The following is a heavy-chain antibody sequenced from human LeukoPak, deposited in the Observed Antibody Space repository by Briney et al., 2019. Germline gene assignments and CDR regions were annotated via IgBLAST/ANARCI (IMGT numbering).Heavy chain of an antibody. D-gene: IGHD1-14*01. V-gene: IGHV4-38-2*02. CDR3: ARRPESRITGFDF. CDR1: GYSVNSAYY. J-gene: IGHJ4*02. Sequence: SETLSLTCTVSGYSVNSAYYWAWIRQPPGAGLEWIASIYPSGTTYYKSSLRSRIIISIDASKNQFSLRLNSVTAADTAMYYCARRPESRITGFDFWGQGALVAVSS. CDR2: IYPSGTT.